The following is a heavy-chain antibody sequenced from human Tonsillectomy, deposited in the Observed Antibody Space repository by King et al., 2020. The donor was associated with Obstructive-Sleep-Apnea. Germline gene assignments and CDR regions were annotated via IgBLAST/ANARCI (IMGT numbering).Heavy chain of an antibody. J-gene: IGHJ3*02. V-gene: IGHV3-74*01. CDR1: GFTFSSYW. CDR3: AREDRELLGAFDI. CDR2: INSDGSST. D-gene: IGHD1-26*01. Sequence: VQLVESGGGLVQPGGSLRLSCAASGFTFSSYWMHWVRQAPGKGLVWVSRINSDGSSTSYADSVKGRFTISRDNAKNTLYLQMNSLRAQDTAVYYCAREDRELLGAFDIWGQGTMVTVSS.